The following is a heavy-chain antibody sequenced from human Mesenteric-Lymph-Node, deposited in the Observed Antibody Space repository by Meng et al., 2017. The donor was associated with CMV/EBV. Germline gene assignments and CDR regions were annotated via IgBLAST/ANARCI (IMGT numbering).Heavy chain of an antibody. CDR1: YTFTGYY. CDR2: INPNSGGT. CDR3: ARDKSLIVRGVDNWFDP. D-gene: IGHD3-10*01. J-gene: IGHJ5*02. V-gene: IGHV1-2*06. Sequence: YTFTGYYMHWVRQAPGQGLEWMGRINPNSGGTNYAQKFQGRVTMTRDTSISTAYMELSRLTSDDTAVYYCARDKSLIVRGVDNWFDPWGQGTLVTVSS.